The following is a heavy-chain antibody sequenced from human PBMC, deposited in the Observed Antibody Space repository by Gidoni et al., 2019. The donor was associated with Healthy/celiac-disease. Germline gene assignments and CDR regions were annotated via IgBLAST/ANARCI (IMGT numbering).Heavy chain of an antibody. CDR2: ILGIA. V-gene: IGHV1-69*04. J-gene: IGHJ5*02. Sequence: ILGIANYAQKFQGRVTITADKSTSTAYMELSSLRSEDTAVYYCARVRVGTTTEYWFDPWGQGTLVTVSS. CDR3: ARVRVGTTTEYWFDP. D-gene: IGHD4-17*01.